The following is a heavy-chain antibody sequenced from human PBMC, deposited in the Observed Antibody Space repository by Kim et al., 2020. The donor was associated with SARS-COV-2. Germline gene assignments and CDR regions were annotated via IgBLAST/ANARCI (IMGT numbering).Heavy chain of an antibody. J-gene: IGHJ4*02. V-gene: IGHV3-21*01. Sequence: SSYIYYADSVKGRFTISRDNAKNSLYLQMNSLRAEDTAVYYCASSHKPDYWGQGTLVTVSS. CDR2: SSYI. CDR3: ASSHKPDY.